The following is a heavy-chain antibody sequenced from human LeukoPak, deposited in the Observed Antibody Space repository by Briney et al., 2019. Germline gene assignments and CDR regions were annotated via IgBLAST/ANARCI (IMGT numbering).Heavy chain of an antibody. CDR1: GFTFSNYG. Sequence: GGSLRLYCAASGFTFSNYGMHWVRQAPGKGLEWVAYIQYDGSNEQYADSVKGRFSISRDSSKNILYLQMNSLRAEDTAVYYCAKDRCSNGVGCYYYYMDVWGKGTTVTISS. V-gene: IGHV3-30*02. CDR2: IQYDGSNE. D-gene: IGHD2-8*01. J-gene: IGHJ6*03. CDR3: AKDRCSNGVGCYYYYMDV.